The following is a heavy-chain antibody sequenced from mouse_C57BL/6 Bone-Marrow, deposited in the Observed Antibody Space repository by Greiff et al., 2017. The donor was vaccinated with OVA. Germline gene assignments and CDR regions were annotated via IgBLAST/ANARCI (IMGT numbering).Heavy chain of an antibody. J-gene: IGHJ4*01. Sequence: EVMLVESGGDLVKPGGSLKLSCAASGFTFSSYGMSWVRQTPDKRLEWVATISSGGSYTYYPDRVKGRFTISRDNAKNTLYLQMSSLKSEDTAMYYCARREDYWGQGTSVTVSS. V-gene: IGHV5-6*02. CDR1: GFTFSSYG. CDR2: ISSGGSYT. CDR3: ARREDY.